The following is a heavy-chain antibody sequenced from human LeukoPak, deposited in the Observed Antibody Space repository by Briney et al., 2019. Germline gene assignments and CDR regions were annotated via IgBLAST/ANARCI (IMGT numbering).Heavy chain of an antibody. CDR3: ARVYYSSSFRYFDY. CDR1: GFTFSSYW. V-gene: IGHV3-7*01. D-gene: IGHD6-6*01. Sequence: GGSLKLSCAASGFTFSSYWMSWVRQAPGKGLEWVANIKHDGGEKYYVDSVKGRFTISRDNAKNSLYLQMNSLRAEDTAVYYCARVYYSSSFRYFDYWGQGTLVTVSS. J-gene: IGHJ4*02. CDR2: IKHDGGEK.